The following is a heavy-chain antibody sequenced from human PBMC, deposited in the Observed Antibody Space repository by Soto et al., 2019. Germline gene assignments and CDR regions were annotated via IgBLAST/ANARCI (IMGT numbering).Heavy chain of an antibody. V-gene: IGHV1-69*01. Sequence: QVQLVQSGAEVKKPGASVKVSCKASGGTFSSYAISWVRQAPGQGRDWMGGSVPIFGTANYGQKFQGRVTITADESTSTAYMELSSLRSEDTAVYYCARPISGYSYGPPTDIWGQGKMVTVSS. CDR3: ARPISGYSYGPPTDI. D-gene: IGHD5-18*01. J-gene: IGHJ3*02. CDR2: SVPIFGTA. CDR1: GGTFSSYA.